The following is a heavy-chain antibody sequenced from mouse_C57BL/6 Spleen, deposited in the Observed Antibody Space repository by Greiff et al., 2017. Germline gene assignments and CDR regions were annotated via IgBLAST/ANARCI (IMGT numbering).Heavy chain of an antibody. CDR1: GYTFTSYW. CDR2: IDPSDSYT. J-gene: IGHJ4*01. Sequence: QVQLQQPGAELVMPGASVKLSCKASGYTFTSYWMHWVKQRPGQGLEWIGEIDPSDSYTNYNQKFKGKSTLTVDKSSSTAYMQLSSLTSEDSAVYYCAAYYSNYDYAMDYWGQGTSVTVSS. D-gene: IGHD2-5*01. CDR3: AAYYSNYDYAMDY. V-gene: IGHV1-69*01.